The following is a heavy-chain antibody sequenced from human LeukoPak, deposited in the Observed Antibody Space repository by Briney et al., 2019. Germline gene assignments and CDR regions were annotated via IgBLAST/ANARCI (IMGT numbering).Heavy chain of an antibody. V-gene: IGHV4-39*01. CDR3: ARNGTVTVSGTKFNYFDY. CDR1: GGSISSSNYY. D-gene: IGHD4-17*01. J-gene: IGHJ4*02. Sequence: SETLSLTCTLSGGSISSSNYYWGWIRQPPGKGLEWIGSIYHSGSTHYNPSLKSRLTIFVDTSKNQFSLKVNSVTAADTAVYYCARNGTVTVSGTKFNYFDYWGQGTLVTVSS. CDR2: IYHSGST.